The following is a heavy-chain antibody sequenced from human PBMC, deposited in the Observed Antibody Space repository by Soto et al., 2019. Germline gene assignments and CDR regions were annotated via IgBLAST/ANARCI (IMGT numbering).Heavy chain of an antibody. V-gene: IGHV3-7*03. Sequence: GGSLRHSWASSGLTFSSYWMSGVLQAPGKGLEWVANINQDGSEKYYVDSVKGRFTISRDNAKKSLYLQMNSLRAEDTAVEDGASQFGTYFYECGKGTLVTVS. D-gene: IGHD3-16*01. CDR2: INQDGSEK. CDR3: ASQFGTYFYE. CDR1: GLTFSSYW. J-gene: IGHJ4*02.